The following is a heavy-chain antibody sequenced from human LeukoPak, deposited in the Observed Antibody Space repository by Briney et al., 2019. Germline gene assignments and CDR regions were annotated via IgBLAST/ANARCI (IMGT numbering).Heavy chain of an antibody. CDR3: ARRPAAGTEALEPFDY. Sequence: GASVKVSCKASGYIFTNYGISWVRQAPGQGLEWMGWISAYNGNTKYAQKRQDRVTMTTDTSTSTAYMELRSLRFDDTAVYYCARRPAAGTEALEPFDYWGQGTLVTVSS. J-gene: IGHJ4*02. CDR1: GYIFTNYG. D-gene: IGHD6-13*01. CDR2: ISAYNGNT. V-gene: IGHV1-18*04.